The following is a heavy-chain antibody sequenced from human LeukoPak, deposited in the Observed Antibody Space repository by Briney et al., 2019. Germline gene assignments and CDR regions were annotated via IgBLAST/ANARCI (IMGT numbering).Heavy chain of an antibody. CDR2: IYYSGST. CDR3: ARLTPIVVVPAAIDY. D-gene: IGHD2-2*01. CDR1: GGSISSGDYY. J-gene: IGHJ4*02. Sequence: SQTLSLTCTVSGGSISSGDYYWSWIRQPPGKGLEWIGYIYYSGSTYYNPSLKSRVTISVDTSKNQFSLKLSSVTAADTAVYYCARLTPIVVVPAAIDYWGQGTLVTVSS. V-gene: IGHV4-30-4*01.